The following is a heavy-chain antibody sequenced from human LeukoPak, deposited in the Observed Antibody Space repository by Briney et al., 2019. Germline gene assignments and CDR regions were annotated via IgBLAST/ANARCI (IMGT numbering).Heavy chain of an antibody. D-gene: IGHD3-10*01. CDR3: ARGNYYGQDY. V-gene: IGHV3-74*01. J-gene: IGHJ4*02. CDR2: INSDGSTT. CDR1: GFTSSSYW. Sequence: GGSLRLSCGASGFTSSSYWMHWVRQAPGKGLVWISRINSDGSTTSYADSVKGRFTISRDNAKNTLYLQMNSLRAEDTAVYYCARGNYYGQDYWGQGTLVTVSS.